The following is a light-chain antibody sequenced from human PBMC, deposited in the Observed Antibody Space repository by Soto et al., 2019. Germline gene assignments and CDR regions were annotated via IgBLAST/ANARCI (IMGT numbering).Light chain of an antibody. CDR2: AAS. Sequence: AIRMTQSPSSLSASTGDRATITCRASQGISSYLAWYQQKPGKAPKLLIYAASTLQSGVPSRFSGSGSGTDFTLTISCLQSEDFATYYCQQYDSYPRTFGQGTKVEIK. CDR3: QQYDSYPRT. V-gene: IGKV1-8*01. CDR1: QGISSY. J-gene: IGKJ1*01.